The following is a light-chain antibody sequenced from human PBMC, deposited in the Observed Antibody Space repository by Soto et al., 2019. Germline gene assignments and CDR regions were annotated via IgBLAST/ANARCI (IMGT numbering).Light chain of an antibody. Sequence: EVVLTQSPGTLSLSPGERATVSCRASQTISRNYLPWFQKQPGQAPRLVIYGASTSANGIPDRFTGSGSGTDFTLARARLGPQDVAVYDPQQYCWAVPCTFSQ. CDR3: QQYCWAVPCT. V-gene: IGKV3-20*01. J-gene: IGKJ5*01. CDR2: GAS. CDR1: QTISRNY.